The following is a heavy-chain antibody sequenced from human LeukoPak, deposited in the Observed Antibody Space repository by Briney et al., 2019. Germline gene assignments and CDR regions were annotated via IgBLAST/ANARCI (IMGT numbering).Heavy chain of an antibody. V-gene: IGHV4-59*01. J-gene: IGHJ4*02. Sequence: SETLSLTCTVSGGSISSYYWSWIRQPPGKGLEWIGYIYYSGSTNYNPSLNSRVTISVDTSKNQFSLKLSSVTAADTAVYYCARLYSSSWSVGYFDYWGQGTLVTVSS. CDR1: GGSISSYY. CDR3: ARLYSSSWSVGYFDY. D-gene: IGHD6-13*01. CDR2: IYYSGST.